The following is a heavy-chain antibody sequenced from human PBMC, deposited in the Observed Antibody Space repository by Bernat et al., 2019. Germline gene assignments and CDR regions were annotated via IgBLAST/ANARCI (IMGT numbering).Heavy chain of an antibody. D-gene: IGHD6-19*01. V-gene: IGHV3-11*01. CDR2: ISSSGSTI. J-gene: IGHJ5*02. CDR3: ARDGGVDRYSSGWYGYNWFDP. CDR1: GFTFSDYY. Sequence: QVQLVESGGGLVKPGGSLRLSCAASGFTFSDYYMSWIRQAPGKGLEWVSYISSSGSTIYYADSVKGRFTISRGNAKNSLYLQMNSLRAEDTAVYYCARDGGVDRYSSGWYGYNWFDPWGQGTLVTVSS.